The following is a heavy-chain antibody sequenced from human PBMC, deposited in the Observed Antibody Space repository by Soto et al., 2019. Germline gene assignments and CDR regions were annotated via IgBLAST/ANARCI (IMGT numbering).Heavy chain of an antibody. J-gene: IGHJ6*02. CDR2: ISAYNGNT. CDR1: GYTFTSYG. V-gene: IGHV1-18*01. CDR3: ARDRNYISSGYGMDV. Sequence: QVQLVQSGAEVKKPGASVKVSCKASGYTFTSYGISWVRQAPGQGLEWMGWISAYNGNTNYAQKLQGRVTMTTDTSTSTACMELRSLRSDDTAVYYCARDRNYISSGYGMDVWGQGTTVTVSS. D-gene: IGHD6-25*01.